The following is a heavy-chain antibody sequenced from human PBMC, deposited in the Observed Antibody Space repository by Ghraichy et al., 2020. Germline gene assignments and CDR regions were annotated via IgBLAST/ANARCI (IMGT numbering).Heavy chain of an antibody. CDR3: ANIAAAGTSYYYYYYMDV. D-gene: IGHD6-13*01. J-gene: IGHJ6*03. Sequence: SETLSLTCAVYGGSFSGYYWSWIRQPPGKGLEWIGEINHSGSTNYNPSLKSRVTISVDTSKNQFSLKLSSVTAADTAVYYCANIAAAGTSYYYYYYMDVWGTATTVTVYS. CDR1: GGSFSGYY. CDR2: INHSGST. V-gene: IGHV4-34*01.